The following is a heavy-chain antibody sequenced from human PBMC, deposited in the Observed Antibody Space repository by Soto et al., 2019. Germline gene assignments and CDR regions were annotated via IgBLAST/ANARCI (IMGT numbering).Heavy chain of an antibody. J-gene: IGHJ4*02. CDR2: IKQDGSEK. V-gene: IGHV3-7*05. Sequence: EVQLVESGGGLVQPGGSLRLSCAASGFTFSSYWMSWVRQAPGKGLEWVANIKQDGSEKYYVDSVKGRFTISRDNAKNSLYLQMNSLRAEDTAVYYCARGTYPYGYSRTGGFDYWGQGTLVTVSS. CDR3: ARGTYPYGYSRTGGFDY. CDR1: GFTFSSYW. D-gene: IGHD6-13*01.